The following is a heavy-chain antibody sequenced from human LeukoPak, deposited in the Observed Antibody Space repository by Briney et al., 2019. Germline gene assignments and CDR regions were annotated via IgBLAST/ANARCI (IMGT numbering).Heavy chain of an antibody. J-gene: IGHJ4*01. V-gene: IGHV3-21*03. Sequence: GWSLRLFCAASGFTFRSYCMNWVRHAPGKGLEWVSSISRSSSYIYYADSVKGRFTISRDNAKHSLYLQMNRWRAEDTAVYYCARDAGYCSGGSCLTFVYWGHGTLGTVSS. CDR1: GFTFRSYC. CDR2: ISRSSSYI. D-gene: IGHD2-15*01. CDR3: ARDAGYCSGGSCLTFVY.